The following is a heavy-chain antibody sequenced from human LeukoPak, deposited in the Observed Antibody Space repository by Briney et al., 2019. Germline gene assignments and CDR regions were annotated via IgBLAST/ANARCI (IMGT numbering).Heavy chain of an antibody. CDR3: ATRYASGPIADY. CDR2: ISYDGNYQ. J-gene: IGHJ4*02. V-gene: IGHV3-30*03. D-gene: IGHD3-10*01. CDR1: GFTFSNYG. Sequence: PGGSLRLSCEVSGFTFSNYGMHWVRQASGKGLEWVSVISYDGNYQYYIDSVKGRFTISRDNAKNSLYLQMNSLRAEDTALYYCATRYASGPIADYWGQGTLVTVSS.